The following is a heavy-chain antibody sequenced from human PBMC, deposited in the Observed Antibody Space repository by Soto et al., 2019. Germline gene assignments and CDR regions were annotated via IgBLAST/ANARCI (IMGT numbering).Heavy chain of an antibody. J-gene: IGHJ4*02. V-gene: IGHV3-30*18. CDR2: ISYDGSNK. Sequence: PGGSLRLSCAASGFTFSSYGMHCVRQAPGKGLEWVAVISYDGSNKYYADSVKGRFTISRDNSKNTLYLQMNSLRAEDTAVYYCAKESIFPRAYYFDYWGQGALVTVSS. CDR3: AKESIFPRAYYFDY. CDR1: GFTFSSYG. D-gene: IGHD3-3*01.